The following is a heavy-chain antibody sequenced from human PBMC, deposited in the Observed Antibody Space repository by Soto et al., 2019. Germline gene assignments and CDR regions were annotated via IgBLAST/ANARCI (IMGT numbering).Heavy chain of an antibody. V-gene: IGHV2-70*01. D-gene: IGHD5-12*01. CDR2: IDWDDDK. CDR1: GFSLSTSGMC. J-gene: IGHJ6*02. Sequence: SGPTLVNPTQTLTLTCTFSGFSLSTSGMCVSWIRQPPGKALEWLALIDWDDDKYYSTSLKTRLTISKDTSKNQVVLTMTNMDPVDTATYYCERTRGRNYYYYGMDVWGQGTTVTVSS. CDR3: ERTRGRNYYYYGMDV.